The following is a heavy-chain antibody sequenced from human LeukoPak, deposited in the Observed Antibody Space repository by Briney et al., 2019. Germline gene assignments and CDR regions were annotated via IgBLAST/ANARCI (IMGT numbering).Heavy chain of an antibody. D-gene: IGHD6-19*01. CDR1: NGSICTSSYY. J-gene: IGHJ4*02. Sequence: SSQPLSLTCTVSNGSICTSSYYRGWIRQPPEKGLECIGYIYTSWSTNYNPSLKSRVTISVDTSTNQFSLKLSSVTAANTAVYYCARHRPGYSSGWYQFDYWGQGTLVTVS. V-gene: IGHV4-61*05. CDR2: IYTSWST. CDR3: ARHRPGYSSGWYQFDY.